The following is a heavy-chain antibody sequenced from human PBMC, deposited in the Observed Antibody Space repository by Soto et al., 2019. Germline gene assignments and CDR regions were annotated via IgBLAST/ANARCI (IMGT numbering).Heavy chain of an antibody. CDR1: GGTFSSYA. CDR2: IIPIFGTA. J-gene: IGHJ3*02. Sequence: QVQLVQSGAEVKKPGSSVKVSCKASGGTFSSYAISWVRQAPGQGLEWMGGIIPIFGTANYAQKFQGRVTITADESTSTAYMELSSLRSEDTAVYYCARYPFSGYYYRLIGNAFDIWGQGTMVTVSS. V-gene: IGHV1-69*12. CDR3: ARYPFSGYYYRLIGNAFDI. D-gene: IGHD3-22*01.